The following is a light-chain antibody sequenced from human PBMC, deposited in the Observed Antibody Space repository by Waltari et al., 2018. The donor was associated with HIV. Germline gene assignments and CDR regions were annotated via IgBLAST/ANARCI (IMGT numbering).Light chain of an antibody. J-gene: IGLJ3*02. CDR1: SGSIASNY. CDR3: QSSDSSNWV. V-gene: IGLV6-57*01. Sequence: NFMLTQPHSVSESPGKTVTISCTRSSGSIASNYVQWYQQRPGSSPTTVIYEDNQRPSGGPGRFSGSIDSSSNSASLTISGLKTEDEADYYCQSSDSSNWVFGGGTKLTVL. CDR2: EDN.